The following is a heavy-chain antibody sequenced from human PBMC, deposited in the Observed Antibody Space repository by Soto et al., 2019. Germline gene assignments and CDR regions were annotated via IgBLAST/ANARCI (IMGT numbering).Heavy chain of an antibody. CDR2: IKQDGSEK. J-gene: IGHJ6*02. V-gene: IGHV3-7*04. D-gene: IGHD3-22*01. Sequence: PGGSLSLSCAASGFTFSSYWMSWVRQAPGKGLEWVANIKQDGSEKYYVDSVKGRSTISRDNAKNSLYLQMNSLRAEDTAVYYCARFYYDSSGYLPSPYYYYYGMDVWGQGTTVTVSS. CDR3: ARFYYDSSGYLPSPYYYYYGMDV. CDR1: GFTFSSYW.